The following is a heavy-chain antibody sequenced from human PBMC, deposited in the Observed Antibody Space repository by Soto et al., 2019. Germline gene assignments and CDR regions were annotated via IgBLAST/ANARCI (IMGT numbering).Heavy chain of an antibody. Sequence: PSETLSLTCAVSGGSISSGGYSWSWIRRPPGKGLEWIGYMYHSGSTYYNPSLKSRVTISIDRSKNQFSLKLSSVTAADTAVYYCARAPDFWSAYFDYWGQGTLVTVSS. J-gene: IGHJ4*02. D-gene: IGHD3-3*01. V-gene: IGHV4-30-2*01. CDR2: MYHSGST. CDR1: GGSISSGGYS. CDR3: ARAPDFWSAYFDY.